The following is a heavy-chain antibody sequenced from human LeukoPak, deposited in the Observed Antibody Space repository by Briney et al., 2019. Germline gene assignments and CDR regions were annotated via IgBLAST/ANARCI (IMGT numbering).Heavy chain of an antibody. CDR1: GYTYTSYY. CDR3: ARDSEDTTMGPGY. J-gene: IGHJ4*02. CDR2: INPSGGST. D-gene: IGHD5-18*01. V-gene: IGHV1-46*01. Sequence: ASVKVSRKASGYTYTSYYMHWVRQAPGRGLEWMGIINPSGGSTSYAQKFQGRVTMTRDMSTSTVYMELSSLRSEDTAVYYCARDSEDTTMGPGYWGQGTLVTVSS.